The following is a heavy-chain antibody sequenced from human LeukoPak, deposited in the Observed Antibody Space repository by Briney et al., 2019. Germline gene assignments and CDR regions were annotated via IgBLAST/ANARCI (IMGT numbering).Heavy chain of an antibody. J-gene: IGHJ4*02. D-gene: IGHD3-10*01. V-gene: IGHV3-23*01. CDR2: INAGGGTYT. Sequence: PGGSLRLSCAASGFTFSSLGMSWVRQAPGKGLEWVSSINAGGGTYTYYADSGKGRFTISRDNSKNTLHLQMNSLRAEDTAVYYCAKRGESGVYYFDFWGQGTLVTVSS. CDR1: GFTFSSLG. CDR3: AKRGESGVYYFDF.